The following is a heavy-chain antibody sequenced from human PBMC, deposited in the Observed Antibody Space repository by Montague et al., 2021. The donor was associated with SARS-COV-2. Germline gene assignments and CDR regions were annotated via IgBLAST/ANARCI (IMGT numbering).Heavy chain of an antibody. Sequence: SETLSLTCTVSGGSISSSNYYWGWLRQPPGKGLEWIGNMYYSGSTYYNPSLKSRVTISIDTSKNQFSLKLSSVTAADTAVYYCVRVLDNRVRDYWGQGTLVTVSS. V-gene: IGHV4-39*07. CDR3: VRVLDNRVRDY. D-gene: IGHD3/OR15-3a*01. CDR1: GGSISSSNYY. J-gene: IGHJ4*02. CDR2: MYYSGST.